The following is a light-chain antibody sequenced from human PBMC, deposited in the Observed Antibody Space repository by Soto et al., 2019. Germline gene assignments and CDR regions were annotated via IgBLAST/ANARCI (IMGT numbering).Light chain of an antibody. Sequence: QSALTQPPSVSGAPGQRVTISCTGSSSNIGAGYDVHWYQQLPGTAPKLLIYGNSNRPSGVPDRFSGSKSGTSASLAITGLQAEDEADYYCQSYDSSLSAPYVFGTGTKVTVL. CDR2: GNS. J-gene: IGLJ1*01. CDR1: SSNIGAGYD. V-gene: IGLV1-40*01. CDR3: QSYDSSLSAPYV.